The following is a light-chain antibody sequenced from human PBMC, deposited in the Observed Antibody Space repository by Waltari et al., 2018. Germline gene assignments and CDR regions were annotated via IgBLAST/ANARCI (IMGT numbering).Light chain of an antibody. CDR3: SSYTSSSTLV. CDR2: DVS. CDR1: SSDVGGYHY. Sequence: QSVLTQPASVSGSPGQSITIPCTGTSSDVGGYHYVSWYQQHPGKAPKLMIYDVSNRPSGVSNRFSGSKSGNTASLTISGLQAEDEADYYCSSYTSSSTLVFGGGTKLTVL. J-gene: IGLJ2*01. V-gene: IGLV2-14*03.